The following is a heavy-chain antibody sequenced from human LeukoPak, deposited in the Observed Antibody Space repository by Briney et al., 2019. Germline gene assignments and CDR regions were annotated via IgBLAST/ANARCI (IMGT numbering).Heavy chain of an antibody. J-gene: IGHJ4*02. CDR3: ARALYSSGWYFDY. CDR1: GFTFSSYS. D-gene: IGHD6-19*01. Sequence: SGGSLRLSCAASGFTFSSYSMNWVRQAPGKGLERVSSISSSSSYIYYADSVKGRFTISRDNAKNSLYLQMNSLRAEDTAVYYSARALYSSGWYFDYWGQGTLVTVSS. V-gene: IGHV3-21*01. CDR2: ISSSSSYI.